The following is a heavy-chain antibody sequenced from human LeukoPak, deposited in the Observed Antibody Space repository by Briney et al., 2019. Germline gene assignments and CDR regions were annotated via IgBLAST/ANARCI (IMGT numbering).Heavy chain of an antibody. CDR2: ISWNSGSI. CDR1: GFTFDDYA. CDR3: ARDPGYDILTGYSYGGFDY. J-gene: IGHJ4*02. Sequence: GGSLRLSCAASGFTFDDYAMHWVRQAPGKGLEWVSGISWNSGSIGYADSVKGRFTISRDNAKNSLYLQMNSLRAEDTAVYYCARDPGYDILTGYSYGGFDYWGQGTLVTVSS. V-gene: IGHV3-9*01. D-gene: IGHD3-9*01.